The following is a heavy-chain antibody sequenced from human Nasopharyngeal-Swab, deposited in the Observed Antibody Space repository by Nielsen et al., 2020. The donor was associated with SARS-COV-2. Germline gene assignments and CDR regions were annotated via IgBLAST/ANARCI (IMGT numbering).Heavy chain of an antibody. CDR1: GYTFTDYY. Sequence: VKVSCKASGYTFTDYYIHWVRQAPGQGLEWMGRINPNSGGTNSAQKFQGRVTMTRDTSISTAYMGLSGLGSADTALYFCARGACTGNSCYTGANTFHIWGLGTMVTVSS. D-gene: IGHD2-8*02. J-gene: IGHJ3*02. CDR3: ARGACTGNSCYTGANTFHI. V-gene: IGHV1-2*06. CDR2: INPNSGGT.